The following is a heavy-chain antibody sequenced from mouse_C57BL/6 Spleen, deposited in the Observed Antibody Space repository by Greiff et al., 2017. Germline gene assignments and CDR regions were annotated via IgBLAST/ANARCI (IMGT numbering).Heavy chain of an antibody. Sequence: VQLQQSGAELVKPGASVKLSCKASGYAFSSYWMDWVKQRPGKGLEWIGQIYPGDGDTNYNGKFKGKATLTGDKSSSTAYMQLSSLTSEDSAVYFCASYYSSVFDYWGQGTTLTVAS. J-gene: IGHJ2*01. D-gene: IGHD2-5*01. CDR3: ASYYSSVFDY. CDR2: IYPGDGDT. CDR1: GYAFSSYW. V-gene: IGHV1-80*01.